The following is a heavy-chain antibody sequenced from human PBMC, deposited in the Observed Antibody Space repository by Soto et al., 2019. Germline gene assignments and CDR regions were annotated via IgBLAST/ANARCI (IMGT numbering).Heavy chain of an antibody. D-gene: IGHD3-10*01. CDR1: GYTFTSYA. CDR2: INAGNGNT. V-gene: IGHV1-3*01. CDR3: ARGGMVRGVITSTPNWFDP. J-gene: IGHJ5*02. Sequence: QVQLVQSGAEVKKPGASVKVSCKASGYTFTSYAMHWVRQAPGQRLEWMGWINAGNGNTKYSQKLQGRVTITRDTSASTAYMERSSLRSEDTAVYYCARGGMVRGVITSTPNWFDPWGQGPLVTVSS.